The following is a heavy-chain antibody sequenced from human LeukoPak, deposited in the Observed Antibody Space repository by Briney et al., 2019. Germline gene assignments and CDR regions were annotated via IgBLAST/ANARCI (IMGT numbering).Heavy chain of an antibody. CDR1: GFALSTYW. V-gene: IGHV3-74*01. CDR2: INSDGSTT. D-gene: IGHD4-23*01. CDR3: ARDFDYGGGL. Sequence: PGGSLRLSCAASGFALSTYWIHWVRQAPAEGLMWVSRINSDGSTTNYADSVKGRFTISRDNAKNTVYLQVNSLRAEDTAVYYCARDFDYGGGLWGQGALVTVSS. J-gene: IGHJ4*01.